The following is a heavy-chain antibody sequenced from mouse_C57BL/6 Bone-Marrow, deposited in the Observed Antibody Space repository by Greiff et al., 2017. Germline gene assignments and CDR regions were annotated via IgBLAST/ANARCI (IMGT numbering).Heavy chain of an antibody. V-gene: IGHV1-81*01. CDR3: ARTRYFYAMDY. CDR1: GYTFTSYG. J-gene: IGHJ4*01. CDR2: IYPRSGNT. Sequence: VMLVESGAELARPGASVKLSCKASGYTFTSYGISWVKQRTGQGLEWIGEIYPRSGNTYYNEKFKGKATLTADKSSSTAYMELRSLTSEDSAVYFCARTRYFYAMDYWGQGTSVTVSS.